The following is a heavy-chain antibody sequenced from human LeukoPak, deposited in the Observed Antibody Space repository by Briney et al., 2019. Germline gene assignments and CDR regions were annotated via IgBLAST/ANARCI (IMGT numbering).Heavy chain of an antibody. D-gene: IGHD3-10*01. CDR2: ISSSSSYI. CDR1: GFTFSSYS. V-gene: IGHV3-21*01. Sequence: PGGSLRLSCAASGFTFSSYSMNWVRQAPGKGLEWVSSISSSSSYIYYADSVKGRFTISRDNAKNSLYLQMNSLRAEDTAVYYCARDREVKYYGSGSPVDYWGQGTLVTVSS. J-gene: IGHJ4*02. CDR3: ARDREVKYYGSGSPVDY.